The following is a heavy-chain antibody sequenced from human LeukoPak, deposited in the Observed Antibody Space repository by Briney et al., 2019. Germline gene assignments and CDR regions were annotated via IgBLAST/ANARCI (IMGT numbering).Heavy chain of an antibody. J-gene: IGHJ5*02. D-gene: IGHD1-26*01. CDR1: GGSISSYY. Sequence: SETLSLTCTVSGGSISSYYWSWIRQPPGKGLEWIGYIYYSGSTNYNPSLKSRVTISVDTSKNQFSLKLSSVTAADTAVYYCARRVYTGTSNWSDPWGQGTLVTVSS. CDR3: ARRVYTGTSNWSDP. V-gene: IGHV4-59*01. CDR2: IYYSGST.